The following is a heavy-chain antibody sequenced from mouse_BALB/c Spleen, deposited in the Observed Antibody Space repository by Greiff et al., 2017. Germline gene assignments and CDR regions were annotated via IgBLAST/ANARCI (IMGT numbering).Heavy chain of an antibody. CDR1: GFTFTAYY. CDR2: IRNKANGYTT. D-gene: IGHD2-2*01. CDR3: ARGGYDYFDY. V-gene: IGHV7-3*02. J-gene: IGHJ2*01. Sequence: EVKLVESGGGLVQPGGSLRLSCATSGFTFTAYYMSWVRQPPGKALEWLGFIRNKANGYTTEYSASVKGRFTISRDNSQSILYLQMNTLRAEDSATYYCARGGYDYFDYWGQGTTLTVSS.